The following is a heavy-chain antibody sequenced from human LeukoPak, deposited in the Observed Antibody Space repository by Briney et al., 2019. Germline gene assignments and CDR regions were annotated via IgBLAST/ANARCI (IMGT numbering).Heavy chain of an antibody. J-gene: IGHJ4*02. D-gene: IGHD2-8*01. V-gene: IGHV3-23*01. Sequence: PGGSLRLSCAASGFNFNSYTMNWVRQAPGNGLQWVANILASGSPTYYADSVKGRFIISRDNSKNTVYLQMNSLRVEDTAIYYCAKDLRPDGVDNFDHWGQGILVTVSS. CDR2: ILASGSPT. CDR1: GFNFNSYT. CDR3: AKDLRPDGVDNFDH.